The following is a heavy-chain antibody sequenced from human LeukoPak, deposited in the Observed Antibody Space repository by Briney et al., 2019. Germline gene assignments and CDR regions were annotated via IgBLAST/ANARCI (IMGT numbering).Heavy chain of an antibody. CDR2: IRGSGGSI. V-gene: IGHV3-23*01. Sequence: GGSLRLSCVASGFTLSTYSMTWVRQAPGKGLEWVSTIRGSGGSIHYADSVKGRFTISRDNSKNTLFLQMNSLRAEDTAVYYCAKDLGHSGSYPFFDYWAREPWSPSLQ. J-gene: IGHJ4*02. CDR1: GFTLSTYS. D-gene: IGHD1-26*01. CDR3: AKDLGHSGSYPFFDY.